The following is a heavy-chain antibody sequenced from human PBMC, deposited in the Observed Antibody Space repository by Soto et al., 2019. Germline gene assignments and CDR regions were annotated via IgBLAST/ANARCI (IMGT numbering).Heavy chain of an antibody. V-gene: IGHV3-23*01. CDR1: GFTFNAYS. CDR2: ISTTGGST. Sequence: GGSLRLSCAASGFTFNAYSLSWVRQAPGKGLEWVSAISTTGGSTYYADSVKGRFTISRDNSQNTVYLQMNSLRAEDTAVYYCARPDGATYNFRYWGQGTLVTVSS. CDR3: ARPDGATYNFRY. J-gene: IGHJ4*02. D-gene: IGHD1-1*01.